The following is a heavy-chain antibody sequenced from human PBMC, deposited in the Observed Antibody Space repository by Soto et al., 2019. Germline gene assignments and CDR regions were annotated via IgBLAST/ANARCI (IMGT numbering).Heavy chain of an antibody. CDR1: GFPFSDYW. CDR2: ISGDVSST. D-gene: IGHD1-1*01. Sequence: SLRLSCAASGFPFSDYWMHWVRQVPGKGLVWVSRISGDVSSTSYADSVKGRFTISRDNAKNTLYVQMNSLRAEDTAVYYCARGIGYSAQDYWGQGTPVTVSS. V-gene: IGHV3-74*01. CDR3: ARGIGYSAQDY. J-gene: IGHJ4*02.